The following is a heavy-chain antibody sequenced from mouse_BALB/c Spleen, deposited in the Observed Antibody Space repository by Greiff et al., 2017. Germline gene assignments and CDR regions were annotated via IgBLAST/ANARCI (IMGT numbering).Heavy chain of an antibody. CDR3: AREYYAHAMDY. D-gene: IGHD1-1*01. Sequence: QVQLQESGPGLVAPSQSLSITCTVSGFSLTSYGVHWVRQPPGKGLEWLGVIWAGGSTNYNSALMSRLSISKDNSKSQVFLKMNSLQTDDTAMYYCAREYYAHAMDYWGQGTSVTVSS. CDR2: IWAGGST. J-gene: IGHJ4*01. V-gene: IGHV2-9*02. CDR1: GFSLTSYG.